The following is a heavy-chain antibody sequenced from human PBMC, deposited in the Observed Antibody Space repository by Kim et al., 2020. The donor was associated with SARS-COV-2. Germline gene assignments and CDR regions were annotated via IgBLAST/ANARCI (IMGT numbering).Heavy chain of an antibody. D-gene: IGHD1-26*01. CDR3: ATGPPFIVGATGDRFFYYGMDV. CDR1: GYTLTELS. Sequence: ASVKVSRKVSGYTLTELSMHWVRQAPGKGLEWMGGFDPEDGETIYAQKFQGRVTMTEDTSTDTAYMELSSLRSEDTAVYYCATGPPFIVGATGDRFFYYGMDVWGQGTTVTVSS. J-gene: IGHJ6*02. CDR2: FDPEDGET. V-gene: IGHV1-24*01.